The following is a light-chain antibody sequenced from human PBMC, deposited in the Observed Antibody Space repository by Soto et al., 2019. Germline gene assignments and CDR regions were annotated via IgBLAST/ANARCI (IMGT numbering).Light chain of an antibody. CDR1: SSDVGAYKY. V-gene: IGLV2-8*01. J-gene: IGLJ3*02. CDR3: TSYVGSNIWV. CDR2: EVS. Sequence: QSALTQPPSASGSPGQSVTISCTGTSSDVGAYKYVSWYQKYPGKAPKLMIYEVSKRPSVVPDRFSGYKSGNTASLTVSGLQAEDEADYYCTSYVGSNIWVFGGGTKLTVL.